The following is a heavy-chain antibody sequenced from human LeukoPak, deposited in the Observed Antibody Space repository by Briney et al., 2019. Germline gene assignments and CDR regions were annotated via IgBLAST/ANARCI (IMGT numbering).Heavy chain of an antibody. J-gene: IGHJ6*03. CDR3: AKHGLWRTDYYYYMDV. V-gene: IGHV3-30*02. D-gene: IGHD5-18*01. CDR2: IRYDGNNR. CDR1: GFIFTNYG. Sequence: PGGSLRLSCAASGFIFTNYGMHWVRQAPGKGLEWVAFIRYDGNNRYYADSVKGRFTISRDNSKNTLYLQMNSLRAEDTAVYFCAKHGLWRTDYYYYMDVWGKGTTVTVSS.